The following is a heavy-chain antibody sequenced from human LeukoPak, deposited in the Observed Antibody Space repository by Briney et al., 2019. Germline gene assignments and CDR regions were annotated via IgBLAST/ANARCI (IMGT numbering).Heavy chain of an antibody. J-gene: IGHJ4*02. CDR2: FNPEDGET. Sequence: ASVTVSCKVSGYTLTELSMHWVRQAPGKGLEWMGGFNPEDGETIYAQKFQGRVTMTEDTSTDTAYMELSSLRSEDTAVYYCATDFPHDYGDYATQYWGQGTLVTVS. V-gene: IGHV1-24*01. CDR1: GYTLTELS. CDR3: ATDFPHDYGDYATQY. D-gene: IGHD4-17*01.